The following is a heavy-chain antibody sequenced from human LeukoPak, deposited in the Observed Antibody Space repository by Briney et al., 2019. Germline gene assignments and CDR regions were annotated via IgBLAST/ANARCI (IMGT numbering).Heavy chain of an antibody. CDR2: ISSSGSYI. J-gene: IGHJ3*02. Sequence: GSLRLSCAASGFTFSSYSMNWVRQAPGKGLEWVSSISSSGSYIYYADSVKGRFTISRDNAKNSLYLQMNSLRAEDTAVYYCARDSYDYYDSSSGDAFDIWGQGTMVTVSS. D-gene: IGHD3-22*01. V-gene: IGHV3-21*01. CDR1: GFTFSSYS. CDR3: ARDSYDYYDSSSGDAFDI.